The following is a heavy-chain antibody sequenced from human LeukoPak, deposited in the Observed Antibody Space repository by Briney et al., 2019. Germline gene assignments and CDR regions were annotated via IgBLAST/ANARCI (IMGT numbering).Heavy chain of an antibody. CDR1: GFTFSSYR. J-gene: IGHJ4*02. CDR2: IKQDGSEK. D-gene: IGHD6-13*01. Sequence: GGSLRLSCAASGFTFSSYRMYWVRQAPGKGLEWVANIKQDGSEKYYVDSVKGRFTISRDNAKNSLYLQMNSLRAEDTAVYYCARALVYWGQGTLVTVSS. V-gene: IGHV3-7*03. CDR3: ARALVY.